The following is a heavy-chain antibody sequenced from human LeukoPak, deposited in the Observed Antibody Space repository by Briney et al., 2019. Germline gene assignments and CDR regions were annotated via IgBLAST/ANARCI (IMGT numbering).Heavy chain of an antibody. J-gene: IGHJ1*01. CDR2: ISTYNGNT. Sequence: GASVKVSCKASGYTFTSSGISWVRQAPGQGLEWMGWISTYNGNTKFAQKVQGRVTMTTDTSTSTAYMELRSLSSDDTAVYYCVTSSSWSSEYFQHWGQGTLVTVSS. V-gene: IGHV1-18*01. CDR1: GYTFTSSG. CDR3: VTSSSWSSEYFQH. D-gene: IGHD6-13*01.